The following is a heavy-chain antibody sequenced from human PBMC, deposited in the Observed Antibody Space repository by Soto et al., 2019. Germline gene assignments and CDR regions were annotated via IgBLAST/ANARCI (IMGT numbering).Heavy chain of an antibody. Sequence: QVQLVESGGGVVQPGRSLRLSCAASGFTFSSYGMHWVRQAPGKGLEWVAVIWYDGSNKYYADSVKGRFTISRDNSKNTLYLQMNSLRAEDTAVYYWARGAVVVVAATLNWYFDLWGRGTLVTVSS. CDR2: IWYDGSNK. J-gene: IGHJ2*01. D-gene: IGHD2-15*01. CDR3: ARGAVVVVAATLNWYFDL. CDR1: GFTFSSYG. V-gene: IGHV3-33*01.